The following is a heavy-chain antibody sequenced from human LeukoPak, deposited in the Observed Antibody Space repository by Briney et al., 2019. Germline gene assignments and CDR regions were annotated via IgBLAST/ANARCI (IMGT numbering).Heavy chain of an antibody. Sequence: ETLSLTCTVSGGSISSSSYYWGWIRQPPGKGLEWIGNIYYSGSTYYNPSLKSRVTISVDTSKNQFSLKLSSVTAADTAVYYCATLIYSYGSSGYVDYWGQGTLVTVSS. CDR1: GGSISSSSYY. D-gene: IGHD3-22*01. J-gene: IGHJ4*02. V-gene: IGHV4-39*07. CDR2: IYYSGST. CDR3: ATLIYSYGSSGYVDY.